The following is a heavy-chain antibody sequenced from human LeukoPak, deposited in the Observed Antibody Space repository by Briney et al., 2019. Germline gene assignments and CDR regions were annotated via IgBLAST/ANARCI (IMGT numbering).Heavy chain of an antibody. CDR1: GYTFTGYY. CDR3: AREITMIVVATGWFDP. V-gene: IGHV1-2*02. Sequence: GASVKVSCKASGYTFTGYYMHWVRQAPGQGLEWMGWINPNSGDTNYAQKLQGRVTMTTDTSTSTAYMELRSLRSDDTAVYYCAREITMIVVATGWFDPWGQGTLVTVSS. J-gene: IGHJ5*02. D-gene: IGHD3-22*01. CDR2: INPNSGDT.